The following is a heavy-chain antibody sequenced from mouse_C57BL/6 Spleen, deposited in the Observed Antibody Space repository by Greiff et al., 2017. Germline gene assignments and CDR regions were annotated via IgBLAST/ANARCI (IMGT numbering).Heavy chain of an antibody. CDR2: ISNGGGST. Sequence: EVKVVESGGGLVQPGGSLKLSCAASGFTFSDYYMYWVRQTPEKRLEWVAYISNGGGSTYYPDTVKGRFTISRDNAKNTLYLQMSRLKSEDTAMYYCARTGTGGYFDVWGTGTTVTVSS. CDR3: ARTGTGGYFDV. V-gene: IGHV5-12*01. J-gene: IGHJ1*03. CDR1: GFTFSDYY. D-gene: IGHD4-1*01.